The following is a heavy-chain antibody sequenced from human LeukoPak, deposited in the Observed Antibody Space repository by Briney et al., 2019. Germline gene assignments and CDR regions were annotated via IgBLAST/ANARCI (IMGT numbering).Heavy chain of an antibody. V-gene: IGHV3-21*01. J-gene: IGHJ6*03. Sequence: GGSLRPPCPASGLTLSILTSPWVPQLQGKGLNGVQSLISTTSTIFYPTSVKARSAISRDNAENSVYLQMNSLRAEDTGVYYCARLDREDYSTRPVPYYNYYMPVWGKGTSVIVSS. CDR3: ARLDREDYSTRPVPYYNYYMPV. CDR2: LISTTSTI. CDR1: GLTLSILT. D-gene: IGHD6-13*01.